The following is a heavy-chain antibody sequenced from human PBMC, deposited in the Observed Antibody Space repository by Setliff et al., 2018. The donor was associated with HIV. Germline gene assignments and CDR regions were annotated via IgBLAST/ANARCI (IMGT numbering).Heavy chain of an antibody. D-gene: IGHD3-22*01. CDR3: ARILLYDSSAYFVNAFDI. CDR1: GDSATNSRYY. CDR2: VYHSGST. V-gene: IGHV4-39*07. J-gene: IGHJ3*02. Sequence: TLSLTCTVSGDSATNSRYYWAWIRQPPGKGLEWIGSVYHSGSTYYNPSLKGRVTTSIDTSKNQFYLKLSSVTAADTAVYYCARILLYDSSAYFVNAFDIWGQGTVVTVSS.